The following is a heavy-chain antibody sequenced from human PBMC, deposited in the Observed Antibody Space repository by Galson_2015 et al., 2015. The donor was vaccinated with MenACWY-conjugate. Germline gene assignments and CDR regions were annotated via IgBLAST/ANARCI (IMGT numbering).Heavy chain of an antibody. CDR1: GFTFSTYW. CDR2: IKQDGSER. V-gene: IGHV3-7*03. D-gene: IGHD4-17*01. Sequence: SLRLSCAASGFTFSTYWMTWVRQAPGKGLEWVANIKQDGSERYYVDFVKGRFTISRDNAKNSLYLQMNSLRDEDMAVYYCVRCNVVGGDYAFDPWGQGTLVTVSS. J-gene: IGHJ5*02. CDR3: VRCNVVGGDYAFDP.